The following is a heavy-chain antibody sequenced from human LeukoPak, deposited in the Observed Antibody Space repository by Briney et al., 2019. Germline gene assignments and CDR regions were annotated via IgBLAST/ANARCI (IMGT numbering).Heavy chain of an antibody. V-gene: IGHV4-39*01. CDR3: ARLQILLWFGEGSVDY. Sequence: GSLRLSCAASGFTFSSYGMSWVRQPPGKGLEWIGSMYYSGSTYYNPSLKSRLTISVDTSKNQFSLKLSSVTAADTAVYYCARLQILLWFGEGSVDYWGQGTLVTVSS. CDR2: MYYSGST. J-gene: IGHJ4*02. CDR1: GFTFSSYG. D-gene: IGHD3-10*01.